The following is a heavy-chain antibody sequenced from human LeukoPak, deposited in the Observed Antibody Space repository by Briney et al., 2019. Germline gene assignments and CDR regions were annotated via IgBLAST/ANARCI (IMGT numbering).Heavy chain of an antibody. CDR1: GGSISSSSYY. D-gene: IGHD6-13*01. CDR2: IYYSGST. CDR3: ARGGNSWYADY. V-gene: IGHV4-39*07. Sequence: SETLSLTCTASGGSISSSSYYWGWTRQPPGKGLEWIGSIYYSGSTYYNPSLKSRVTISVDTSKNQFSLKLSSVTAADTAVYYCARGGNSWYADYWGQGTLVTVSS. J-gene: IGHJ4*02.